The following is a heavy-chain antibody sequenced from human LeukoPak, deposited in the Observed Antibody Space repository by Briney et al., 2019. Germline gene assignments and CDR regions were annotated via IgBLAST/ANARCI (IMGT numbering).Heavy chain of an antibody. CDR3: ARAVAGNYFDY. CDR1: GGSISGYY. Sequence: PSETLSLTCTVSGGSISGYYWTWIRQPAGKGLEWIGRIYTSGSTNYDSSLKSRVTMSVDTSNNQFSLRLSSVTAADTAVYFCARAVAGNYFDYWGQGTLVTVSS. J-gene: IGHJ4*02. D-gene: IGHD6-19*01. V-gene: IGHV4-4*07. CDR2: IYTSGST.